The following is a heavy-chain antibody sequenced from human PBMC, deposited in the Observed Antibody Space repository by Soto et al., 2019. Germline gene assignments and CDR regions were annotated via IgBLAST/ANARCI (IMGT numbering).Heavy chain of an antibody. CDR3: ASSYSVWTVSLLDAYYYYVMDV. CDR1: GYTFTGYY. CDR2: INPNSGGT. Sequence: ASVKVSCKASGYTFTGYYMHWVRQAPGQGLEWMGWINPNSGGTNYAQKFQGRVTMTRDTSISTAYMELSRLRSDDTAVYYCASSYSVWTVSLLDAYYYYVMDVCGQGTTVTVSS. V-gene: IGHV1-2*02. J-gene: IGHJ6*02. D-gene: IGHD4-4*01.